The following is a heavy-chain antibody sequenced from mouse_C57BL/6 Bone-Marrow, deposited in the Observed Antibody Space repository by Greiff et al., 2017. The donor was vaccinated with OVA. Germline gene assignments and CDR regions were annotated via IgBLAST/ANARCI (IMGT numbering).Heavy chain of an antibody. D-gene: IGHD1-1*01. CDR1: GYTFTSYW. CDR2: IDPNSGVT. V-gene: IGHV1-72*01. Sequence: VKQSCKASGYTFTSYWMHWVKQRPGRGLEWIGRIDPNSGVTKYNEKLKSKATLTVDKPSSTAYMQLSSLTSEHSAVYYCARGITTVVESFAYWGQGTLVTVSA. J-gene: IGHJ3*01. CDR3: ARGITTVVESFAY.